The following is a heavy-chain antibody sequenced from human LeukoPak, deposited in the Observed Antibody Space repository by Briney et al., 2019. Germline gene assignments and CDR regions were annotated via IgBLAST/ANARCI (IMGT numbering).Heavy chain of an antibody. CDR2: IYYSGST. CDR1: GLTFSSHA. V-gene: IGHV4-39*07. D-gene: IGHD2-21*02. J-gene: IGHJ4*02. CDR3: ARDQGIVVVTAVFDY. Sequence: GSLRLSCAASGLTFSSHAMTWVRQAPGKGLEWIGSIYYSGSTYYNPSLKSRVTISVDTSKNQFSLKLSSVTAADTAVYYCARDQGIVVVTAVFDYWGQGTLVTVPS.